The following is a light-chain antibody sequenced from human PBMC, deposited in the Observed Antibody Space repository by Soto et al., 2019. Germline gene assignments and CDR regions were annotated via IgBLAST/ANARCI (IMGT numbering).Light chain of an antibody. CDR3: SSYTSSNTPVV. CDR2: DVS. Sequence: QSVLTQPASVSGSPGQSITISCTGTSSDVGGYNYVSWYQQYPGKAPKLMIYDVSNRPSGVSNRFSGSKSGNTASLTISGLQAEDEADYYCSSYTSSNTPVVFGGGTKLTVL. V-gene: IGLV2-14*01. CDR1: SSDVGGYNY. J-gene: IGLJ2*01.